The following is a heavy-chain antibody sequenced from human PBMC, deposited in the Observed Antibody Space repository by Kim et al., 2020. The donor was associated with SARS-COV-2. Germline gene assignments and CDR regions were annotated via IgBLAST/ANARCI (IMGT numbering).Heavy chain of an antibody. CDR2: INHSGST. Sequence: SETLSLTCAVYGGSFSGYYWSWIRQPPGKGLEWIGEINHSGSTNYNPSLKSRVTISVDTSKNQFSLKLSSVTAADTAVYYCARGVVPAARIDYWGQGTLV. CDR3: ARGVVPAARIDY. J-gene: IGHJ4*02. V-gene: IGHV4-34*01. D-gene: IGHD2-2*01. CDR1: GGSFSGYY.